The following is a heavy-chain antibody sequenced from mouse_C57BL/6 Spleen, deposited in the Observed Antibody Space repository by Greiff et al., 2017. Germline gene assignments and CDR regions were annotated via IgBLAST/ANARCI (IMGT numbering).Heavy chain of an antibody. CDR3: ARSGYGNLYYFDY. J-gene: IGHJ2*01. CDR2: IDPSASYT. Sequence: QVQLQQPGAELVKPGASVKLSCKASGYTFTSYWMQWVKQRPGQGLEWIGEIDPSASYTNYNQKFKGKATLTVDTSSSTAYMQLSSLTSEDSAVYYCARSGYGNLYYFDYWGQGTTLTVSS. V-gene: IGHV1-50*01. CDR1: GYTFTSYW. D-gene: IGHD2-1*01.